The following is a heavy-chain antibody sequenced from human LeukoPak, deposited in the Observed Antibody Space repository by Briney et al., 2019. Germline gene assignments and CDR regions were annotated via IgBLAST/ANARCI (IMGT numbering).Heavy chain of an antibody. J-gene: IGHJ3*02. CDR1: GGTFSSYA. Sequence: ASVKVSCKASGGTFSSYAISWVRLAPGQGLEWMGRIIPIFGIANYAQKFQGRVTITADKSTSTAYMELSSLRSEDTAVYYCARDQYYDSSGYYYRQGAFDIWGQGTMVTVSS. CDR3: ARDQYYDSSGYYYRQGAFDI. V-gene: IGHV1-69*04. D-gene: IGHD3-22*01. CDR2: IIPIFGIA.